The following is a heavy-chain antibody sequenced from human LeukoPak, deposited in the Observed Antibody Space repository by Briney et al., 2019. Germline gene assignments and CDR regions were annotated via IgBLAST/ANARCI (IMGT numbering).Heavy chain of an antibody. CDR2: IYYSGST. CDR1: GGSISSYY. V-gene: IGHV4-59*01. CDR3: AREHRGYFDWLPGVGFDY. D-gene: IGHD3-9*01. Sequence: SETLSLTCTVSGGSISSYYWSWIRQPPGKGLEWIGYIYYSGSTNYNPSLKSRVTISVDTSKNQFSLKLSSVTAADTAVYYCAREHRGYFDWLPGVGFDYWGQGTLVTASS. J-gene: IGHJ4*02.